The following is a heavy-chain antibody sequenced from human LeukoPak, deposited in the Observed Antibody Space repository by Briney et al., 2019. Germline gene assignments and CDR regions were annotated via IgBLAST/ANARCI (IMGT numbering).Heavy chain of an antibody. CDR2: INWNGGRT. Sequence: GGSLRLSCVASGLTFSNYGISWVRQAPGKGLEWVSGINWNGGRTGYADSMKGRFIISRDNAKNSLYLQVNSLRAEDTALYYCARNFGGGDSSGPYYWGQGTLVTVSS. J-gene: IGHJ4*02. D-gene: IGHD3-22*01. CDR3: ARNFGGGDSSGPYY. V-gene: IGHV3-20*04. CDR1: GLTFSNYG.